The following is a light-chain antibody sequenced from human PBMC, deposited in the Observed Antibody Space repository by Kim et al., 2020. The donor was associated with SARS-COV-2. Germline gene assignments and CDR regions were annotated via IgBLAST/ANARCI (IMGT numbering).Light chain of an antibody. V-gene: IGLV1-40*01. CDR1: SSNIGAGHD. J-gene: IGLJ2*01. CDR3: QSYDNSLRGWI. Sequence: QSVLTQPPSVSGALGQRVTISCSGGSSNIGAGHDVHWYQQLPGTAPKLLIYGNSNRPSGVPDRFSGSKSGTSASLAITGLQAEDEADYYCQSYDNSLRGWIFGGGTKVTVL. CDR2: GNS.